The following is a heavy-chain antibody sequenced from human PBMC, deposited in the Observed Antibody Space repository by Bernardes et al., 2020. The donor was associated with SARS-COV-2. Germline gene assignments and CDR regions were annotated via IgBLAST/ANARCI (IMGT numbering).Heavy chain of an antibody. CDR2: IYHSGST. Sequence: SETLSLTCTVSGGSISNYHWRWVRPPPGKGLDFIGHIYHSGSTNYNPSLKSRVTISLDTSKNQFSLKLSSVTAADTAVYYCARDSLVGYFDYWGQGTLVTVSS. V-gene: IGHV4-59*01. J-gene: IGHJ4*02. CDR3: ARDSLVGYFDY. D-gene: IGHD3-16*02. CDR1: GGSISNYH.